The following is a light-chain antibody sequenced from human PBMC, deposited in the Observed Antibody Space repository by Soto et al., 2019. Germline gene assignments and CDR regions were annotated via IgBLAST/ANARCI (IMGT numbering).Light chain of an antibody. CDR3: QQYNNWPPWT. J-gene: IGKJ1*01. Sequence: EIVMTQSPATLSVSPGEGATLSCRASQSVYSNLAWYQQKPGQAPRLLIHGASTRATGIPARFSGSGSGTDFTLTISSLQSEDFAVYYCQQYNNWPPWTFGQGTKVEIK. CDR1: QSVYSN. V-gene: IGKV3-15*01. CDR2: GAS.